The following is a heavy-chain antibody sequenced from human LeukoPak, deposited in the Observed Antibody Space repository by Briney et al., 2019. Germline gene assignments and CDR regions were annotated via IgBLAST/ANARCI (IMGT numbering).Heavy chain of an antibody. Sequence: SVKVSCKAYGFTFTNYGVTWVRQAPGQGLEWMGGIIPIFGTANYAQKFQGRVTITADESTSTAYMELSSLRSEDTAVYYCARARPRAGTTFMSGYWFDPWGQGTLVTVSS. CDR2: IIPIFGTA. V-gene: IGHV1-69*13. J-gene: IGHJ5*02. CDR3: ARARPRAGTTFMSGYWFDP. CDR1: GFTFTNYG. D-gene: IGHD1-7*01.